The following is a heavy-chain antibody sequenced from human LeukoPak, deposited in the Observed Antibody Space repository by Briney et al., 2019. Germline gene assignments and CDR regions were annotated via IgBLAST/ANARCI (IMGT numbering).Heavy chain of an antibody. CDR3: AREYYYDSSGYYAAYNWFDP. Sequence: PGGSLRLSCAASGFTFSSYWMHWVRQAPGKGLVWVSRINSDGSSTSYADSVKGRFTISSDNAKNTLYLQMNSLRAEDTAVYYCAREYYYDSSGYYAAYNWFDPWGQGTLVTVSS. CDR1: GFTFSSYW. CDR2: INSDGSST. V-gene: IGHV3-74*01. J-gene: IGHJ5*02. D-gene: IGHD3-22*01.